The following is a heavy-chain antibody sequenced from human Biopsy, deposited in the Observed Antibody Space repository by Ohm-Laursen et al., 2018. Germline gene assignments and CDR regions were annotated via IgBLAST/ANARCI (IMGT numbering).Heavy chain of an antibody. CDR2: INPHSGTT. Sequence: SVKVSCKASGYTFTGQYLHWVRQVPGQGLEWMGWINPHSGTTKFAQDFQGRVTMTRDTSIITAYMELRRLRSDETAVYYCAKGQDLRGGAEYFQHWGQGALVTVSS. J-gene: IGHJ1*01. D-gene: IGHD2-15*01. CDR3: AKGQDLRGGAEYFQH. V-gene: IGHV1-2*02. CDR1: GYTFTGQY.